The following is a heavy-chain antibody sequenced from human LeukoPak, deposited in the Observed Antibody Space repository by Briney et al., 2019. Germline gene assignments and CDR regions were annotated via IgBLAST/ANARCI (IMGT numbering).Heavy chain of an antibody. V-gene: IGHV3-21*01. D-gene: IGHD6-13*01. CDR1: GCTFSSYH. Sequence: PGGSLRLSCAASGCTFSSYHMNWVRQAPGKGLEWVSSITSSSSYIYYADSVKGRFTVSRDNAKKSLYLQMNSLRGEDTAVYYCARQSPHGYSSSWYAGGGKYLAFDYWGQGTLVTVSS. CDR3: ARQSPHGYSSSWYAGGGKYLAFDY. J-gene: IGHJ4*02. CDR2: ITSSSSYI.